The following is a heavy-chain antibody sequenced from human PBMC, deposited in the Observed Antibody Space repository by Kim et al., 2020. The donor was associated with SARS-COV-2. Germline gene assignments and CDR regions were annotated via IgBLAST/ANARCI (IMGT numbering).Heavy chain of an antibody. CDR3: ARDPSPSWCSGGSCYSVDYYYGLDV. CDR1: GFTFSSYW. CDR2: INSDESST. D-gene: IGHD2-15*01. J-gene: IGHJ6*02. Sequence: GGSLRLSCAASGFTFSSYWMHWVRQAPGKGLVWVSRINSDESSTSYADSVKGRFTISRDNAKNTLYLQMNSLRAEDTAVYYCARDPSPSWCSGGSCYSVDYYYGLDVWGRGPTVTVSS. V-gene: IGHV3-74*01.